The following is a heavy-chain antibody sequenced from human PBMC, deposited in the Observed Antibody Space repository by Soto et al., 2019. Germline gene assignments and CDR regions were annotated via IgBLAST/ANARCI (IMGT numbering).Heavy chain of an antibody. CDR3: ARAMVRGKNYYGMDV. D-gene: IGHD3-10*01. Sequence: GESLKISCKGSGYSFTSYWISWVRQMPGKGLECMGIIYPGDSDTRYSPSFQGQVTISADKSISTAYLQWSSLKASDTAMYYCARAMVRGKNYYGMDVWGQGTTVTVSS. CDR1: GYSFTSYW. J-gene: IGHJ6*02. V-gene: IGHV5-51*01. CDR2: IYPGDSDT.